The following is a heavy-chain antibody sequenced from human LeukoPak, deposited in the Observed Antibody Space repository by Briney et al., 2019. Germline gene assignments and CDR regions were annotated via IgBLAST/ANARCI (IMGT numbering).Heavy chain of an antibody. CDR3: VVSPNQDFYDY. CDR2: IPGSGST. V-gene: IGHV4-4*09. J-gene: IGHJ4*02. Sequence: SETLSLTCSVSGVSMNSHYLNWIRQPPGKGLEWIGFIPGSGSTNYNPSLMSRVTMSLETSKRQFFLKLRSVTAADTAVYYCVVSPNQDFYDYWGQGTLVTVSS. CDR1: GVSMNSHY.